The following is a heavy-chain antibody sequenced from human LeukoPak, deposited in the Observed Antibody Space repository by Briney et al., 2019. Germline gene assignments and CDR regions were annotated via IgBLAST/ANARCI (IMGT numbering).Heavy chain of an antibody. CDR1: GXILSSYD. D-gene: IGHD3-9*01. V-gene: IGHV3-30*04. CDR3: ARHFTTGSIDH. Sequence: GGSLRLSWAASGXILSSYDLHWVRQPPGKGLEWLAVISREGSIKYHADSVRGRFTISRDNSHNTLYLQMNSLRAEDTAVYYCARHFTTGSIDHWGQGNLVTVSS. J-gene: IGHJ4*02. CDR2: ISREGSIK.